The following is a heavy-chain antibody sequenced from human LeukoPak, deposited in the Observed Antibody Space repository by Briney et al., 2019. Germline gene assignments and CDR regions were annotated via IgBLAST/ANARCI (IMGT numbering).Heavy chain of an antibody. CDR2: IYYSGST. Sequence: PSETLSLTCTVSGGSISSYYWSWIRQPPGKGLEWIGYIYYSGSTNYNPSLKGRVTISVDTSKNQFSLKLSSVTAADTAVYYCARGGYSYGLGDYWGQGTLVTVSS. J-gene: IGHJ4*02. D-gene: IGHD5-18*01. CDR1: GGSISSYY. V-gene: IGHV4-59*12. CDR3: ARGGYSYGLGDY.